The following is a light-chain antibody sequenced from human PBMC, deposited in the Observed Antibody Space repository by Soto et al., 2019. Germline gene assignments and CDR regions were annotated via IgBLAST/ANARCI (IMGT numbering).Light chain of an antibody. CDR3: QQYNTYPWT. CDR2: KAS. Sequence: DIQMTQSPSTLSASVGDRVTITCRASQSINDWLAWFQQRPGKAPKLLIYKASSLESGVPSRFSGSGSGTEFTLTISSLQPDDFATYYCQQYNTYPWTFDQGTKVEIK. J-gene: IGKJ1*01. CDR1: QSINDW. V-gene: IGKV1-5*03.